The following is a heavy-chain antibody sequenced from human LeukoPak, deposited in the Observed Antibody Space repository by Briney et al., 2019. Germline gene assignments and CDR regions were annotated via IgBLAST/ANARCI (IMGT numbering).Heavy chain of an antibody. D-gene: IGHD2-15*01. J-gene: IGHJ6*03. Sequence: SETLSLTCTVSGGSISSYYWSWIRQPPGKGLEWIGYIYYSGSTNYNPSLKSRVTISVDTSKNQFSLKLSSVTAADTAVYYCARRGIQTYYYYYYMDVWGKGTTVTISS. CDR2: IYYSGST. V-gene: IGHV4-59*12. CDR3: ARRGIQTYYYYYYMDV. CDR1: GGSISSYY.